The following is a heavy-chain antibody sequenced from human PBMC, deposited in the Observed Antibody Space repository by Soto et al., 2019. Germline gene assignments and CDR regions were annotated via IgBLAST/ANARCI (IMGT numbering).Heavy chain of an antibody. J-gene: IGHJ4*02. Sequence: GGSLRLSCAASVFTFTRYSMNWVRQAPGKGLEWVSSISSTTNYIYYGDSMKGRFTISRDNAKNSLYLEMNSLRAEDTAVYYCARESEDLTSNFDYWGQGTLVTVSS. CDR1: VFTFTRYS. V-gene: IGHV3-21*06. CDR2: ISSTTNYI. CDR3: ARESEDLTSNFDY.